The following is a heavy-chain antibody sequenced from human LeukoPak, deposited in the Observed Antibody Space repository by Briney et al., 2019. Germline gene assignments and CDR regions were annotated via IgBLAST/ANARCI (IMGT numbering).Heavy chain of an antibody. CDR2: IYYSGST. Sequence: SETLSLTCTVSGGSISSSSYCWSWIRQPPGTGLEWIGYIYYSGSTNYNPSLKSRVTISVDTSKNQFSLKLSSVTAADTAVYYCARVYYYDSSGYYYRLYYFDYWGQGTLVTVSS. D-gene: IGHD3-22*01. V-gene: IGHV4-61*01. CDR1: GGSISSSSYC. J-gene: IGHJ4*02. CDR3: ARVYYYDSSGYYYRLYYFDY.